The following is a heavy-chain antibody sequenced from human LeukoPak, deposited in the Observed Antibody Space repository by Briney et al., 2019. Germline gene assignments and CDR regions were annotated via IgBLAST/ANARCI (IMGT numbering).Heavy chain of an antibody. Sequence: KPSETLSLTCAVYGGSFSGYYWSWIRQPPGKGLEWIGEINHSGSTNYNPSLKSRVTISVDTSKNQFSLKLSSVTAADTAVYYCARGPKVPRITMIVVVPTGNFDYWGQGTLVTVSS. CDR2: INHSGST. V-gene: IGHV4-34*01. CDR1: GGSFSGYY. J-gene: IGHJ4*02. D-gene: IGHD3-22*01. CDR3: ARGPKVPRITMIVVVPTGNFDY.